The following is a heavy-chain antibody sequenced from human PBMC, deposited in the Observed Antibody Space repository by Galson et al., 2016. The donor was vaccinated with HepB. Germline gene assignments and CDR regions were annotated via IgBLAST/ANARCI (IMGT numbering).Heavy chain of an antibody. Sequence: SLRLSCAASGFSFSSYAMSWVRPAPGKGLEWVSGITSGGTTYYADSVKGRFTISRDNSKNILYLQMKSLRDGDTAVYYCAKRPYSYGWHYGMDVWGQGTTVTVCS. V-gene: IGHV3-23*01. D-gene: IGHD5-18*01. CDR3: AKRPYSYGWHYGMDV. CDR1: GFSFSSYA. J-gene: IGHJ6*02. CDR2: ITSGGTT.